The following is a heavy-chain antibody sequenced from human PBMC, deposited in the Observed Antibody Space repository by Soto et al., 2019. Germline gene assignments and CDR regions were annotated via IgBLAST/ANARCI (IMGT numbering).Heavy chain of an antibody. CDR3: AKDNPAVARPGFDP. Sequence: LSLTCTVSGDSISSGSYYWNWIRQHPGKGLEWIGFMYYSGSTYYNPSLKSRITISRDTSKNQFSLRLRSVTAADTSLYYCAKDNPAVARPGFDPWGQGILVTVSS. J-gene: IGHJ5*02. CDR1: GDSISSGSYY. CDR2: MYYSGST. D-gene: IGHD5-12*01. V-gene: IGHV4-31*03.